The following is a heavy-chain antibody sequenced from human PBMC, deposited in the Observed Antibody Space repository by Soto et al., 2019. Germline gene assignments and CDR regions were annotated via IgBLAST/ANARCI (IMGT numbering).Heavy chain of an antibody. CDR1: GFIFSEST. CDR3: VKQAHGLDGVAFDY. Sequence: GGSLRLSCSASGFIFSESTIYWVRQVPGKGLEAISAVSTSGRSTYYADSVKDRFTISRDNSKNTLFLQMGSLRPEDTAIYYCVKQAHGLDGVAFDYWGQGTQVTV. J-gene: IGHJ4*02. D-gene: IGHD2-15*01. V-gene: IGHV3-64D*06. CDR2: VSTSGRST.